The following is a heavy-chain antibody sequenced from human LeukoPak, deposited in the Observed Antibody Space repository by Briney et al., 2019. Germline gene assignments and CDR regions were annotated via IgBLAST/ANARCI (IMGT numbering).Heavy chain of an antibody. Sequence: GASVKVSCKASGYTFTGYHMHWVRQATGQGLEWMGWMNPNSGNTGYAQKFQGRVTMTRNTSISTAYMELSSLRSEDTAVYYCARGPEYYFDYWGQGTLVTVSS. CDR1: GYTFTGYH. V-gene: IGHV1-8*02. J-gene: IGHJ4*02. CDR3: ARGPEYYFDY. CDR2: MNPNSGNT.